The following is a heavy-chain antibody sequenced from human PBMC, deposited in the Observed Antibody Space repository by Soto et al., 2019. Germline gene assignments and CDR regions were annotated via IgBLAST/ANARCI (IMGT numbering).Heavy chain of an antibody. CDR1: GFSLSNARMG. CDR2: IFSNDEK. D-gene: IGHD3-9*01. Sequence: QVTLKESGPVLVKPTETLTLTCTVSGFSLSNARMGVSWIRQPPGKAMEWLAHIFSNDEKSYSKSLKSRLTISKDPRKSQVVLTLTNIDPVDTATYYCARTHWFKLALDYWGQGTLVTVSS. V-gene: IGHV2-26*01. J-gene: IGHJ4*02. CDR3: ARTHWFKLALDY.